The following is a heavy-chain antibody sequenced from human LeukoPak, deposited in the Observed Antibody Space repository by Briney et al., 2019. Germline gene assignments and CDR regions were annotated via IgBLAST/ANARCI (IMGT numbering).Heavy chain of an antibody. CDR2: ISSSSSTI. CDR1: GFTFSSYS. Sequence: PGGSLRLSCAASGFTFSSYSMNWVRQAPGKGLEWVSYISSSSSTIYYADSVKGRFTISRDNATNSLYLQMNSLRAEDTAVYYCARDRISIAVAGTDFDYWGQGTLVTVSS. J-gene: IGHJ4*02. CDR3: ARDRISIAVAGTDFDY. V-gene: IGHV3-48*01. D-gene: IGHD6-19*01.